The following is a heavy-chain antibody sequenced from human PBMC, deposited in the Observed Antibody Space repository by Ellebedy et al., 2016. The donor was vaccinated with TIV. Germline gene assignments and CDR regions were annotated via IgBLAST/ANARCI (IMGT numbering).Heavy chain of an antibody. D-gene: IGHD3-3*01. Sequence: MPSETLSLTCAVNGGSFSGYFWSRIRQPPGKALEWIGEINHDGNTFYNPSLQSRVTISADTSKNQFSLYLTSVTAADTAVYYCARGLFFWGQGALVTVSS. CDR3: ARGLFF. V-gene: IGHV4-34*01. CDR1: GGSFSGYF. J-gene: IGHJ4*02. CDR2: INHDGNT.